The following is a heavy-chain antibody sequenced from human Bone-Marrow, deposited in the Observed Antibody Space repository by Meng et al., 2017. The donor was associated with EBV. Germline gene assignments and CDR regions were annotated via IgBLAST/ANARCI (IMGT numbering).Heavy chain of an antibody. CDR1: GGTLRGYY. Sequence: SLPCAVYGGTLRGYYWRRIRQPPGTGLGGIGEINRSRSTNYNPYLKSRVTISVDTSKNQFSLKLSSVTAADTAVYYCARGRGYSSPNFDYWGQGTLVTVSS. CDR3: ARGRGYSSPNFDY. V-gene: IGHV4-34*01. D-gene: IGHD6-13*01. J-gene: IGHJ4*02. CDR2: INRSRST.